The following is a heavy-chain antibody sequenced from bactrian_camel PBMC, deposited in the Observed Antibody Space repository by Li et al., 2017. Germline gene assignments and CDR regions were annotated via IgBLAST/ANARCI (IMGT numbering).Heavy chain of an antibody. CDR1: GMLANEYC. D-gene: IGHD1*01. V-gene: IGHV3S53*01. J-gene: IGHJ4*01. CDR2: ISSDGVT. Sequence: HVQLVESGGGWAQPGGSLKLSCAFSGMLANEYCMAWYRQAPGKERELVSRISSDGVTTYTDSVKGRFTASRDNAKSTLYLQMNNLKTEDTAVYSCAADCRRGPVASGALIPTVTYRGHGTQVTVS.